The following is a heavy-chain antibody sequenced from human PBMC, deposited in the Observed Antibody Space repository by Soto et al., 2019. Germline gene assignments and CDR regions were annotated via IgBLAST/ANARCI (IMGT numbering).Heavy chain of an antibody. Sequence: NPSETLSLTCTVSGGSVSSGSYYWSWIRQPPGKGLEWIGYIYYSGSTNYKPSLKSRVTISVDTSKNQYYLKLSSVTAADTAVYYFASLATVTDTAMVTWYFDYWGQGTLVTVSS. CDR2: IYYSGST. V-gene: IGHV4-61*01. D-gene: IGHD5-18*01. J-gene: IGHJ4*02. CDR3: ASLATVTDTAMVTWYFDY. CDR1: GGSVSSGSYY.